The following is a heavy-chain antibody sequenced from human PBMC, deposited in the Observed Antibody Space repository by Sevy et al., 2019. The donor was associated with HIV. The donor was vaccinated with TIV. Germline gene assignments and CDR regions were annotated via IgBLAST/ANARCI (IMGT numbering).Heavy chain of an antibody. Sequence: GESLKISCQGSGYSFSNYWIAWVRQLPGKGLEGMGIIYPGDSDTRYSPSFQGQVTISVDKSVNTAYLHWSSLKASDTAIYFCARPSGVDYCSGGNCFPHGMDVWGQGTTVTVSS. CDR2: IYPGDSDT. D-gene: IGHD2-15*01. J-gene: IGHJ6*02. V-gene: IGHV5-51*01. CDR1: GYSFSNYW. CDR3: ARPSGVDYCSGGNCFPHGMDV.